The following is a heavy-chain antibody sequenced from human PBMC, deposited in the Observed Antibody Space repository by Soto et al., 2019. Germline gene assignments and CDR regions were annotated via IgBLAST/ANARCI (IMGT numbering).Heavy chain of an antibody. CDR1: GGTFSSYA. Sequence: SVKVSCKASGGTFSSYAISWVRQAPGQGLEWMGGIIPIFGTANYAQKFQGRVTITADESTSTAYMELSSLRSEDTAVYYCARDDGSYSRHYYYYGMDVWGQGTTVTVS. CDR2: IIPIFGTA. J-gene: IGHJ6*02. D-gene: IGHD1-26*01. CDR3: ARDDGSYSRHYYYYGMDV. V-gene: IGHV1-69*13.